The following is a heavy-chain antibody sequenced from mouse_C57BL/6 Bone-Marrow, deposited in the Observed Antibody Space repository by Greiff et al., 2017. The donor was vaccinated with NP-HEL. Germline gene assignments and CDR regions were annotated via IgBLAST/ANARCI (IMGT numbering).Heavy chain of an antibody. CDR3: ARDDSAGSLYYYAMDY. Sequence: EVQLVESGGGLVKPGGSLKLSCAASGFTFSSYAMSWVRQTPDKRLEWVATISDGGSYTYYPDNVKGRFTISRDNAKNNLYLQMSHLKSEDTAMYYCARDDSAGSLYYYAMDYWGQGTSVTVSS. CDR1: GFTFSSYA. V-gene: IGHV5-4*01. CDR2: ISDGGSYT. D-gene: IGHD3-2*02. J-gene: IGHJ4*01.